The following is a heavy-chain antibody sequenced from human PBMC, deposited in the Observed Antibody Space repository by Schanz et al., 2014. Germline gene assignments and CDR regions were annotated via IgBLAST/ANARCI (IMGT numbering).Heavy chain of an antibody. CDR1: GFSFSDYG. CDR3: AKDGASVLVTPRFGYYYGMDV. CDR2: ISYHGSER. Sequence: QVQLVESGGGVVQPGRSLRLSCAGSGFSFSDYGMHWVRQAPGRGLEWVAVISYHGSERYYADSVKGRFTISRDNSKNKLYLQMNSLRAEDTDVYYCAKDGASVLVTPRFGYYYGMDVWGQGTTVTVS. D-gene: IGHD3-22*01. J-gene: IGHJ6*02. V-gene: IGHV3-30*18.